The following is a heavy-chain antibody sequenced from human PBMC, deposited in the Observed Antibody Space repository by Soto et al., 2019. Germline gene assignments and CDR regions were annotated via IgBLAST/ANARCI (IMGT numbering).Heavy chain of an antibody. J-gene: IGHJ4*02. CDR2: IYYSGST. D-gene: IGHD5-12*01. Sequence: WTWIRQPPGKGLEWIGYIYYSGSTNYNPSLKSRVTISVDTSKNQFSLKLSSVTAADTAVYYCARDSKRGYSGYDKLVYWGQGTLVTVSS. V-gene: IGHV4-59*01. CDR3: ARDSKRGYSGYDKLVY.